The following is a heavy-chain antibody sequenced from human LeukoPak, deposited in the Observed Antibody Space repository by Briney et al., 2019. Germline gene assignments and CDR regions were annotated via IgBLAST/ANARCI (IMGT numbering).Heavy chain of an antibody. D-gene: IGHD6-13*01. CDR1: GGSISSYY. CDR3: ARGSKAAPGTFDY. CDR2: IYYTGST. Sequence: APETLSLTCTVSGGSISSYYWSWIRQPPGKGLEWIGYIYYTGSTDYNPSLKSRVAISVDTSKNQFSLKLSSVTAAETAVYYCARGSKAAPGTFDYWGQGTLVTVSS. J-gene: IGHJ4*02. V-gene: IGHV4-59*01.